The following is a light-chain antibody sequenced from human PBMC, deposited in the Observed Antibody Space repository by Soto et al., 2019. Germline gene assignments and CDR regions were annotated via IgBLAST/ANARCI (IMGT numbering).Light chain of an antibody. J-gene: IGKJ5*01. CDR1: QSVSSN. V-gene: IGKV3D-7*01. CDR3: LQDYHLPIT. CDR2: GAS. Sequence: EIVLTQSPGTLSLSPGERATLSCRASQSVSSNLAWYQQKPGQAPRLLIYGASTRATGIPARFSGSGRGSGTDFTLTISSLHPEDFAVYYCLQDYHLPITFGQGTRLEIK.